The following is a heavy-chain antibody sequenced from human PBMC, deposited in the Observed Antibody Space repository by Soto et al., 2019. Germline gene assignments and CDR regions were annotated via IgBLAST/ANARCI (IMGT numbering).Heavy chain of an antibody. CDR2: ISYDGINK. J-gene: IGHJ4*02. Sequence: QVHLVESGGGVVQPGRTLRLSCAASGFTFSSYGMHWVRQAPGKGLEWVAVISYDGINKYYTDSVKGRFTISRDNSKNTLYLQMNSLRAEDKAVYNCAKDFKAWGYCSGGSCYPDYFDYWGQGTLVTVSS. CDR1: GFTFSSYG. V-gene: IGHV3-30*18. D-gene: IGHD2-15*01. CDR3: AKDFKAWGYCSGGSCYPDYFDY.